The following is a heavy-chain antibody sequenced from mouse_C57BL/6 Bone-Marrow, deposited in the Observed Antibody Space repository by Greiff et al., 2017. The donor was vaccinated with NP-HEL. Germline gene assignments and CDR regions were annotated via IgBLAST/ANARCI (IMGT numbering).Heavy chain of an antibody. V-gene: IGHV1-15*01. CDR2: IDPETGGT. CDR1: GYTFTDYE. D-gene: IGHD1-1*01. CDR3: TRSIYYDSNYAMDY. J-gene: IGHJ4*01. Sequence: QVQLQQSGAELVRPGASVTLSCKASGYTFTDYEMHWVKQTPVHGLEWIGAIDPETGGTAYNQKFKGKAILTADKSSSTAYMELRSLTSEDAACYYCTRSIYYDSNYAMDYGGQGTSVTVSS.